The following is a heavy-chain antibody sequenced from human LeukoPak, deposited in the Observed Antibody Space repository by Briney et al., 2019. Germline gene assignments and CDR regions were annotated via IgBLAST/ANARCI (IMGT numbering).Heavy chain of an antibody. V-gene: IGHV3-53*01. CDR1: GFTVSTKY. J-gene: IGHJ3*02. CDR2: IYSGGST. CDR3: ARDFQDAFDI. Sequence: GSLRLSCAASGFTVSTKYMSWVRQAPGKGLEWVSVIYSGGSTYYADPVKGRFTISRDNSKNTLYLQMNSLITEDTAMYYCARDFQDAFDIWGQGTMVTVSS.